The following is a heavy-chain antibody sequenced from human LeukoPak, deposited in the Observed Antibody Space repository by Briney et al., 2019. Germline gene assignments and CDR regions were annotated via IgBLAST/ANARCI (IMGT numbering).Heavy chain of an antibody. V-gene: IGHV1-2*02. CDR3: ARGMEPYYYMDV. J-gene: IGHJ6*03. CDR2: INPNSGGT. CDR1: GYTFNGYY. D-gene: IGHD1-26*01. Sequence: APVKVSCKASGYTFNGYYMHWVRQAPGQGLEWMGWINPNSGGTNYAQKFQGRVTMTRDTSISTAYMELSRLRSDDTAVYYCARGMEPYYYMDVWGKGTTVTVSS.